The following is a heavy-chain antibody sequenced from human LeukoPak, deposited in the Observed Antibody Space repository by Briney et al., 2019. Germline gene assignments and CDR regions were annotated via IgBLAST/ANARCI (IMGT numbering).Heavy chain of an antibody. CDR3: ARDQYYYDSTGIDY. D-gene: IGHD3-22*01. Sequence: ASVKVSCKASGYTFTSYGISWVRQAPGQGLEWMGWISAYNGNTNYAQKLQGRVTMTTDTSTSTAYMELRSLRSDDTAVYYCARDQYYYDSTGIDYWGQGTLVTVSS. V-gene: IGHV1-18*01. J-gene: IGHJ4*02. CDR1: GYTFTSYG. CDR2: ISAYNGNT.